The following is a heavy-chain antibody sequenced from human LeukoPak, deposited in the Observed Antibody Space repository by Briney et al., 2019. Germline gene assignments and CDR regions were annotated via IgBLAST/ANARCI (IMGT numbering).Heavy chain of an antibody. CDR3: ARCTYYYDSSGYYYGRYYYYYMDV. D-gene: IGHD3-22*01. CDR2: INHSGST. Sequence: PSETLSLTCAVYGGSFSGYDWRWIRQPPGKGLEWIGEINHSGSTKYNPSLKSRVTISVDTSKNQFSQKLSSVTAADTAVYYCARCTYYYDSSGYYYGRYYYYYMDVWGKGTTVTVSS. J-gene: IGHJ6*03. CDR1: GGSFSGYD. V-gene: IGHV4-34*01.